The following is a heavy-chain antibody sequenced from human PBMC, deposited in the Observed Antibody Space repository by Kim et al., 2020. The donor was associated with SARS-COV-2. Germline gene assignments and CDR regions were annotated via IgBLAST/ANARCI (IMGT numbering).Heavy chain of an antibody. CDR3: ARVGLQFFLDY. V-gene: IGHV1-46*01. CDR2: T. Sequence: TSYAQKFQGRVTMTRDTSTSTVYMELSSLRSEDTAVYYCARVGLQFFLDYWGQGTLVTVSS. J-gene: IGHJ4*02. D-gene: IGHD4-4*01.